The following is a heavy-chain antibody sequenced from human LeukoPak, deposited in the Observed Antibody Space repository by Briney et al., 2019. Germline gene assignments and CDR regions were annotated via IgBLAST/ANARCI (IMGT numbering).Heavy chain of an antibody. D-gene: IGHD3-10*01. CDR2: IYTSGST. V-gene: IGHV4-4*07. CDR3: ARDGGRFGELSNYYYYYMDV. Sequence: PSETLSLTCTVSGGSISSYYWSWIRQPAGKGLEWIGRIYTSGSTNYNPSLKSLVTMSVDTSKNQFSLKLSSVTAADTAVYYCARDGGRFGELSNYYYYYMDVWGKGTTVTVSS. CDR1: GGSISSYY. J-gene: IGHJ6*03.